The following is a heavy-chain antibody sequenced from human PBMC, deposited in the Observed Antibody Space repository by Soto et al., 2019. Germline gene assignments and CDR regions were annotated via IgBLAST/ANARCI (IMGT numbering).Heavy chain of an antibody. CDR3: AKDLDSSGWYTHYFDY. J-gene: IGHJ4*02. CDR2: ISGSGGGT. CDR1: GFTFSTYA. D-gene: IGHD6-19*01. Sequence: EVQLLESGGGLVQPGGSLRLSCAASGFTFSTYAMSWVRQAPGKGLEWVSVISGSGGGTNYADSVKGRFTISRDNSKNTLYLQMNSLRVEDTAVYYCAKDLDSSGWYTHYFDYCGQGSLVTVSS. V-gene: IGHV3-23*01.